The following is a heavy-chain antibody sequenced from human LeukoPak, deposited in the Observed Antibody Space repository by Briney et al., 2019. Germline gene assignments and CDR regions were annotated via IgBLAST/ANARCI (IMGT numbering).Heavy chain of an antibody. CDR2: INPNSGGT. CDR1: GYTFTGYY. CDR3: ARSRYYYDRSDY. Sequence: ASVKVSCKASGYTFTGYYMHWVRQAPGQGLEWMGWINPNSGGTTYAQKFQGRVTMTRDTSISTAYMELSRLRSDDTAVYYCARSRYYYDRSDYWGQGTLVTVSS. J-gene: IGHJ4*02. D-gene: IGHD3-22*01. V-gene: IGHV1-2*02.